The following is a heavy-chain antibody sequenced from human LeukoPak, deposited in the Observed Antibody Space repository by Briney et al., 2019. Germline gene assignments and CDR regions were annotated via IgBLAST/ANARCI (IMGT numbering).Heavy chain of an antibody. D-gene: IGHD3-22*01. CDR2: INPSGGSP. V-gene: IGHV1-46*01. Sequence: ASVKVSCKASGYTFTSYYMHWVRHAPGQGLEWRGIINPSGGSPSYAQKFQGRVTMTRDMSISTAYMELSRLRSDDTAVYYCARGRVYDSSGSLGYWGQGTLVTVSS. CDR1: GYTFTSYY. CDR3: ARGRVYDSSGSLGY. J-gene: IGHJ4*02.